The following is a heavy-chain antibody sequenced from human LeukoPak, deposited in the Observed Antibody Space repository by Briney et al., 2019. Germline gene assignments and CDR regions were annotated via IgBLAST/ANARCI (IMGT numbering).Heavy chain of an antibody. V-gene: IGHV3-74*01. D-gene: IGHD6-19*01. Sequence: PGGSLRLSCAASGFTFSSYWMHWVRQVPGKGLVWVSHINSDGSSTNYADSVKGRFTISRDNAKNTLYVQMNSLRAEDTAVYYCARDQYSGHWYYALDIWGQGTMVTVSS. CDR1: GFTFSSYW. CDR3: ARDQYSGHWYYALDI. J-gene: IGHJ3*02. CDR2: INSDGSST.